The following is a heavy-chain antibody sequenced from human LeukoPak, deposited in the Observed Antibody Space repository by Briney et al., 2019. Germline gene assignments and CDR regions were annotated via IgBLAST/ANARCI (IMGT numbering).Heavy chain of an antibody. CDR3: ATSPEYGH. CDR2: IYSGGNT. D-gene: IGHD6-6*01. CDR1: GVTVGNNF. V-gene: IGHV3-53*01. Sequence: PGGSLRLSCSASGVTVGNNFMTRVRQAPRKGLEWISLIYSGGNTNYADSVKGRFTISRDSSKNTLYLQMNGLRAEDTAVYYCATSPEYGHWGQGTLVTVSS. J-gene: IGHJ4*02.